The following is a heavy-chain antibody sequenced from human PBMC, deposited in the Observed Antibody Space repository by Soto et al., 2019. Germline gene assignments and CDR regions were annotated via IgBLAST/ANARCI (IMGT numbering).Heavy chain of an antibody. CDR2: IYRSGST. CDR3: ARPTEPGTSDAFDI. Sequence: QLQLQESGPGLVKPSETLSLTCTVSGGSISSTTYYWGWIRQPPGKGLEWIGSIYRSGSTYYNPSLKSRVTIFVDTSNDQFSLRLSSVTAADTAVYYCARPTEPGTSDAFDIWGQGTKVTV. CDR1: GGSISSTTYY. J-gene: IGHJ3*02. V-gene: IGHV4-39*01. D-gene: IGHD1-1*01.